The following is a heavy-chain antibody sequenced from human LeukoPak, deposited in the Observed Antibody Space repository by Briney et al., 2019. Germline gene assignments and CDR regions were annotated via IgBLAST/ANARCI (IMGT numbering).Heavy chain of an antibody. V-gene: IGHV3-23*01. D-gene: IGHD3-10*01. J-gene: IGHJ3*02. CDR2: ISGSGGST. CDR3: ARDRGGIYGSGSYFAFDI. CDR1: GFTFSSYA. Sequence: TGGSLRLSCAASGFTFSSYAMSWVRQAPGKGLEWVSAISGSGGSTYYADSVKGRFTISRDNSKNTLYLQMNSLRAEDTAVYYCARDRGGIYGSGSYFAFDIWGQGTMVTVSS.